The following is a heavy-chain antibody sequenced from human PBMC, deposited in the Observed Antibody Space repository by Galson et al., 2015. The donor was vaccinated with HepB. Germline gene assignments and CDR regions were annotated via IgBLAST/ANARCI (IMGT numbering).Heavy chain of an antibody. Sequence: SLRLSCAASGFTFSSYWMSWVRQAPGKGLEWVANIKQDGSEKYYVDSVKGRFTISRDNAKNSLYLQMNSLRAEDTAVYYCARRNSITIFGVVIIGWFDPWGQGTLVTVSS. V-gene: IGHV3-7*01. CDR2: IKQDGSEK. D-gene: IGHD3-3*01. CDR3: ARRNSITIFGVVIIGWFDP. CDR1: GFTFSSYW. J-gene: IGHJ5*02.